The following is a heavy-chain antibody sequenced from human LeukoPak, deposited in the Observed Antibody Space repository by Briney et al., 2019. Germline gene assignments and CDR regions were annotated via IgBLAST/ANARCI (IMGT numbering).Heavy chain of an antibody. D-gene: IGHD2/OR15-2a*01. CDR3: AKDPLVNSQEYFDY. CDR1: VFTLSSYS. J-gene: IGHJ4*02. CDR2: ISGSGGST. V-gene: IGHV3-23*01. Sequence: GGSLRLSCAASVFTLSSYSMSWVRQAPAKRLEWVSAISGSGGSTYYAESVKGRFTISRDNSKNTLYLQMNSLRAEDTAVYYCAKDPLVNSQEYFDYWGQGTLVTVSS.